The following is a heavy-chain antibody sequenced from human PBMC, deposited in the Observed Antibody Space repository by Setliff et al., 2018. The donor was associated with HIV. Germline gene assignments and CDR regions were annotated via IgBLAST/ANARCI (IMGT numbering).Heavy chain of an antibody. CDR2: IIPLFGTT. J-gene: IGHJ4*02. CDR3: ARAPYYYDSSAGY. Sequence: GASVKVSCKASGGTFSSYGISWVRQAPGQGLEWMGGIIPLFGTTNYAQKFQDRVTITADESTSTAYMELSSLRSEDTAVYYCARAPYYYDSSAGYWGQGTLVTVSS. D-gene: IGHD3-22*01. V-gene: IGHV1-69*13. CDR1: GGTFSSYG.